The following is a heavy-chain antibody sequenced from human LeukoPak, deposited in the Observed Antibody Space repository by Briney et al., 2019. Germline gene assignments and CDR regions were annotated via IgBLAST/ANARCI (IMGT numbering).Heavy chain of an antibody. Sequence: GGSLRLSCTASRFSFDDYAMHWVRQIPGKGLEWVSAISWNSGSRGYADSVKGRFTISRDNAKSSLYLQMNGLRPEDTALYYCAKGVHDFWSGHAFDIWGQGTMVTVSS. CDR1: RFSFDDYA. V-gene: IGHV3-9*01. D-gene: IGHD3-3*01. CDR3: AKGVHDFWSGHAFDI. CDR2: ISWNSGSR. J-gene: IGHJ3*02.